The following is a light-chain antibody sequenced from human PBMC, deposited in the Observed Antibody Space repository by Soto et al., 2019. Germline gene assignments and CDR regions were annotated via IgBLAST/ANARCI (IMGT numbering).Light chain of an antibody. CDR2: DAS. V-gene: IGKV1-5*01. J-gene: IGKJ1*01. Sequence: DVQMTQSPSTLSASVGDRVTITCRASQTISSRLAWYQQKPGKAPKLLIYDASSLESGVPSRFSGSESGTEFTLTISSLQPDDFAIYYCQQYYNYRTFGQGTKVDIK. CDR3: QQYYNYRT. CDR1: QTISSR.